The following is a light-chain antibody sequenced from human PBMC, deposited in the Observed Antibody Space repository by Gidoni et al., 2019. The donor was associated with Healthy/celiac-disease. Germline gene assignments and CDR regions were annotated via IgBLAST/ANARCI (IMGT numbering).Light chain of an antibody. CDR1: QSVLYSSNNKNY. CDR3: QQYYSTPPT. V-gene: IGKV4-1*01. CDR2: WAT. J-gene: IGKJ4*01. Sequence: DIVMPQSPDSLAVSLGGRATINCKSSQSVLYSSNNKNYLAWYQQKPGQPPKLLIYWATTRESGVPDRFSGSGSGTDFTLTISSLQAEDVAVYYCQQYYSTPPTFGGGTKVEIK.